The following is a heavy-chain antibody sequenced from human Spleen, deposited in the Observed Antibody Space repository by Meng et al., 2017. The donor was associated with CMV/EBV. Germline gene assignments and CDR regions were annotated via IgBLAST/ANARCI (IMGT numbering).Heavy chain of an antibody. CDR2: INHSGST. CDR1: GGSFSGYY. J-gene: IGHJ6*02. Sequence: SETLSLTCAVYGGSFSGYYWSWIRQPPGKGLEWIGEINHSGSTNYNPSLKSRVTISVDTSKNQFNLKLSTVTAADTAVYYCAREVGNPSYYYYGMDVWGQGTTVTVSS. CDR3: AREVGNPSYYYYGMDV. V-gene: IGHV4-34*01. D-gene: IGHD1-26*01.